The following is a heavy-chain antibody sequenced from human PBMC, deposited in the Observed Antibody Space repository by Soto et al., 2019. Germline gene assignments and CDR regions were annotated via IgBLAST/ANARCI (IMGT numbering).Heavy chain of an antibody. CDR1: GYTFMYYG. J-gene: IGHJ4*02. CDR3: AREREARLYDSSGSALDY. V-gene: IGHV1-18*04. CDR2: ISPYNDNT. D-gene: IGHD3-22*01. Sequence: QVQLVQSGAEVRQPGASMKVSCEASGYTFMYYGLSWVRQTPGQGLEWIGWISPYNDNTNLAQKFQGRVTMTTDTSRSTAYMEVRSLRSDDTALYYCAREREARLYDSSGSALDYWGQGTLVTVSS.